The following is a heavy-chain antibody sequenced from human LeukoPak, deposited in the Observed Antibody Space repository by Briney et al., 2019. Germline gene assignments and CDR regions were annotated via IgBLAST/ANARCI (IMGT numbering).Heavy chain of an antibody. Sequence: GRSLRLSCAASGFTFDDYAMHWVRQAPGKGLEWVSGISWNSGSIGYADSVKGRFTISRDNAKNSLYLPMNSLRAEDTALYYCAKGSSGYYYLDYWGQGTLVTVSS. D-gene: IGHD3-22*01. J-gene: IGHJ4*02. CDR1: GFTFDDYA. CDR2: ISWNSGSI. V-gene: IGHV3-9*01. CDR3: AKGSSGYYYLDY.